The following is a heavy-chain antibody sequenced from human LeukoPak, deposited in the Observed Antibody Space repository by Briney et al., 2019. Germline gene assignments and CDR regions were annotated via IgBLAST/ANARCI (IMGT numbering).Heavy chain of an antibody. CDR2: ISSSGSTI. D-gene: IGHD2-2*01. J-gene: IGHJ6*02. V-gene: IGHV3-48*03. CDR1: GFTFSSYE. Sequence: GGSLRLSCAASGFTFSSYEMNWVRQAPGKGLEWVSYISSSGSTIYYADSVKGRFAISRDNAKNSLYLQMNSLRAEDMAVYYCARALVFRSSTSPVAGLTNYYYYGMDVWGQGTTVTVSS. CDR3: ARALVFRSSTSPVAGLTNYYYYGMDV.